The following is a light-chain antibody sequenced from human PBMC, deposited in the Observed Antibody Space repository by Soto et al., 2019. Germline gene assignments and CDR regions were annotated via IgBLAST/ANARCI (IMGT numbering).Light chain of an antibody. Sequence: DIQMTQAPSTLSASLGDRVTITCRASQSISIWLAWYQQKPGKAPKLLIYDASSLESGVPQRFSGSGSGTEFTLTISSLQPDDFATYYCQQYKIYSQTFGQGTKVDIK. CDR2: DAS. V-gene: IGKV1-5*01. CDR1: QSISIW. J-gene: IGKJ1*01. CDR3: QQYKIYSQT.